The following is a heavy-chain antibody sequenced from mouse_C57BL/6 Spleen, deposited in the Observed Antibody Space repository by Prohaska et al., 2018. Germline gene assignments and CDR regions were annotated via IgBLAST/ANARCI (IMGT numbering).Heavy chain of an antibody. V-gene: IGHV11-2*01. CDR2: IHYYGRAI. CDR1: GFTFSGFL. CDR3: RGCGNYWYFDV. J-gene: IGHJ1*03. Sequence: EVQLLETGGCFVQPVASRVLSFVCSGFTFSGFLLLWVRQTPRKTLDWIGDIHYYGRAINYAPFIRDRFTIIGDNEKSTLYLQMSNVRAEDTATYCCRGCGNYWYFDVWGTGTTVTVSS. D-gene: IGHD1-1*02.